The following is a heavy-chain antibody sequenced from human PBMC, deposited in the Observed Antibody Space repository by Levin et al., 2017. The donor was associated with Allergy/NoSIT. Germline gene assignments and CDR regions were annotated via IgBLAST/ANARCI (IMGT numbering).Heavy chain of an antibody. V-gene: IGHV3-30-3*01. CDR1: GFTFSSYA. CDR2: ISYDGSNK. Sequence: PGGSLRLSCAASGFTFSSYAMHWVRQAPGKGLEWVAVISYDGSNKFYADSVKGRFTISRDNSKNTLYLQMNSLRTEDTAVYYCARVGMVSSNYFDYWGQGTLVTVSS. J-gene: IGHJ4*02. D-gene: IGHD2-8*01. CDR3: ARVGMVSSNYFDY.